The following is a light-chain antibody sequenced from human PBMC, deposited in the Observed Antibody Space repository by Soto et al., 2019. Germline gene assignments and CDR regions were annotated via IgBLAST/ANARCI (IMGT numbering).Light chain of an antibody. CDR2: AAS. CDR3: QQYMSYS. CDR1: QGISSY. V-gene: IGKV1-8*01. J-gene: IGKJ1*01. Sequence: AIRMTQSPSSFSASTGDRVTITCRASQGISSYLAWYQQKPGKAPKLLIYAASTLQSGVPSRFSGSGSGTEFTLTISGLQPDDFATYYCQQYMSYSFGQGTKVDIK.